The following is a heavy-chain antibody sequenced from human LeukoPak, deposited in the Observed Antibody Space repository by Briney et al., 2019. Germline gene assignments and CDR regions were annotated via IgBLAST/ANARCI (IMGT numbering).Heavy chain of an antibody. CDR3: ARAPKYYDILTGYREDNWFDP. J-gene: IGHJ5*02. D-gene: IGHD3-9*01. Sequence: SETLSLTCTVSGYSISSGYFWGWMRQPPGKGLEWIGSIYQSETAHYNPSLKSRVTISVDTSKNQLSLKLRSVMAADTAVYYCARAPKYYDILTGYREDNWFDPWGQGTLVTVSS. V-gene: IGHV4-38-2*02. CDR1: GYSISSGYF. CDR2: IYQSETA.